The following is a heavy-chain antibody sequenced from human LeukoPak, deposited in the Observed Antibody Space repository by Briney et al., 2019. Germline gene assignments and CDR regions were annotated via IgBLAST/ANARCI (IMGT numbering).Heavy chain of an antibody. CDR3: TRRAGIAVADTSIFDY. CDR1: GFTLSSHW. V-gene: IGHV3-7*01. Sequence: GGSLRLSCAASGFTLSSHWMGWVRQAPGKGLEWVATLRQDGSERSYVDSVKGRFTISRDNAKNSLYLQMNSLRAEDTAVYYCTRRAGIAVADTSIFDYWGQGALVTVSS. J-gene: IGHJ4*02. D-gene: IGHD6-19*01. CDR2: LRQDGSER.